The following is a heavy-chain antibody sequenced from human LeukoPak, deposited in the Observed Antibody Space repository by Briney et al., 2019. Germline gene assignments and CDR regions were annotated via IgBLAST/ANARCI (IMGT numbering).Heavy chain of an antibody. CDR2: IQYDGSDK. CDR1: GFAFSSYA. CDR3: ARDPKRYCSGGSCYVDS. D-gene: IGHD2-15*01. Sequence: GRSLRLSCAASGFAFSSYAMHWVRQAPGKGLEWVAIIQYDGSDKFYGDSVKGRFTISRDNSKNTLYLQMNNLRAEDTAVYYCARDPKRYCSGGSCYVDSWGQRTLVTVSS. J-gene: IGHJ4*02. V-gene: IGHV3-30-3*01.